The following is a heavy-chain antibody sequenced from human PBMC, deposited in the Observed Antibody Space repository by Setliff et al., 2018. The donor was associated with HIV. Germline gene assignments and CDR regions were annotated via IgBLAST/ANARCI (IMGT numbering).Heavy chain of an antibody. CDR1: GYTFTGYY. V-gene: IGHV1-2*06. CDR2: IYPNSGGT. CDR3: VRHADSLDC. J-gene: IGHJ4*02. D-gene: IGHD4-4*01. Sequence: ASVKVSCKASGYTFTGYYMHWVRQAPGQGLEWMGRIYPNSGGTNSAQKFQGRVTMTRDTSVSTAYMELNRLRSDDTAVYYCVRHADSLDCWGQGTLVTVSS.